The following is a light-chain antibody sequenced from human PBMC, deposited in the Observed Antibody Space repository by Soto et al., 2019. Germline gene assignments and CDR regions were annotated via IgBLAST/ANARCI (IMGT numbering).Light chain of an antibody. CDR3: QSYDSSLSGWV. Sequence: QSVLTQPPSVSGAPGQRVTISCTGSSSNIGAGYDVHWYQQLPGTAPKLLIYGNSNRPSGVPDRFSGSKSCTSASLAITGLPAEDWAYYYCQSYDSSLSGWVFGGGTKVTVL. V-gene: IGLV1-40*01. CDR2: GNS. J-gene: IGLJ3*02. CDR1: SSNIGAGYD.